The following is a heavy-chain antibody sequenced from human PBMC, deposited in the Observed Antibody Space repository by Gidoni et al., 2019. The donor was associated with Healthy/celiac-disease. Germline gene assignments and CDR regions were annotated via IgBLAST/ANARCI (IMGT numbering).Heavy chain of an antibody. CDR2: IKSKTDGGTT. D-gene: IGHD2-15*01. CDR1: GFTFSNAW. CDR3: TTGYCSGGSCYLPKSDY. V-gene: IGHV3-15*01. Sequence: EVQLVESGGGLVKPGGSLRLSCAASGFTFSNAWMSWVRQAPGKGLEWVGRIKSKTDGGTTDYAAPVKGRFTISRDESKNTLYLQMNSLKTEDTAVYYCTTGYCSGGSCYLPKSDYWGQGTLVTVSS. J-gene: IGHJ4*02.